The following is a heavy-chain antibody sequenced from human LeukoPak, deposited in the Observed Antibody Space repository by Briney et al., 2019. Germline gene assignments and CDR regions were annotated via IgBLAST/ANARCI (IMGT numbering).Heavy chain of an antibody. CDR1: GLTFSSYG. CDR2: ISYDGSNK. D-gene: IGHD3-9*01. Sequence: PGGSLRLSCAASGLTFSSYGMHWVRQAPGKGLEWVAVISYDGSNKYYADSVKGRFTISRDNSKNTLYLQMNSLRAEDTAVYYCAKDRALRYFESLYYYYYGMDVWGQGTTVTVSS. V-gene: IGHV3-30*18. J-gene: IGHJ6*02. CDR3: AKDRALRYFESLYYYYYGMDV.